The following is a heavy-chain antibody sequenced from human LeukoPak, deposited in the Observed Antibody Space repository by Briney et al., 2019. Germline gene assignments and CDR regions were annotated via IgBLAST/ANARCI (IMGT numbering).Heavy chain of an antibody. CDR2: IIHIFGTA. V-gene: IGHV1-69*13. D-gene: IGHD4-17*01. CDR1: GGTFSSYD. J-gene: IGHJ4*02. CDR3: ARAPFDYGDYYNYFDY. Sequence: SVKVSCKASGGTFSSYDISWVRQAPGQGLEWMGGIIHIFGTANYAQQFQGSVTITADESTSTGYMELSSLRSEDTAVYYCARAPFDYGDYYNYFDYWGQGTLVTVSS.